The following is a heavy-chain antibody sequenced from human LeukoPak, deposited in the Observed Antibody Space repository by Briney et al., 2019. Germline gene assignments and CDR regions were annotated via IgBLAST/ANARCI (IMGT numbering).Heavy chain of an antibody. CDR3: ARDLGLTVAGIYYYYMDV. CDR1: GFTFSSYS. V-gene: IGHV3-21*01. CDR2: ISSSSSYI. J-gene: IGHJ6*03. D-gene: IGHD6-19*01. Sequence: GGSLRLSCAASGFTFSSYSMNWVRQAPGKGLEWVSSISSSSSYIYYADSVKGRFTISRDNAKNSLYLQMNSLRAEDTAVYYCARDLGLTVAGIYYYYMDVWGKGTTVTVSS.